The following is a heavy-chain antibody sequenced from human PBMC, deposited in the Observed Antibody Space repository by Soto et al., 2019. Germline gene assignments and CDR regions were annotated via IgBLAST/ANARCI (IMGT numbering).Heavy chain of an antibody. Sequence: GGSLRLSCAASGFTFSSYSMNWVRQAPGKGLEWVSYISSSSSTIYYADSVKGRFTISRDNAKNSLYLQMNSLRAGDTAVYYFWSCKSCYYAYYYMDVWGKGTTVTVSS. V-gene: IGHV3-48*01. CDR3: WSCKSCYYAYYYMDV. CDR1: GFTFSSYS. CDR2: ISSSSSTI. J-gene: IGHJ6*03. D-gene: IGHD3-3*01.